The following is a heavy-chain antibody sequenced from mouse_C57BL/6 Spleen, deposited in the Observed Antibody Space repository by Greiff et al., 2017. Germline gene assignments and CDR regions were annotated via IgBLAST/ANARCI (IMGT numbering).Heavy chain of an antibody. CDR1: GFTFSSYG. D-gene: IGHD1-1*01. CDR3: ARGTTDAMDY. J-gene: IGHJ4*01. CDR2: ISSGGSYT. Sequence: EVQGVESGGDLVKPGGSLKLSCAASGFTFSSYGMSWVRQTPDKRLEWVATISSGGSYTYYPDSVKGRFTISRDNAKNTLYLQMSSLKSEDTAMYYCARGTTDAMDYWGQGTSVTVSS. V-gene: IGHV5-6*01.